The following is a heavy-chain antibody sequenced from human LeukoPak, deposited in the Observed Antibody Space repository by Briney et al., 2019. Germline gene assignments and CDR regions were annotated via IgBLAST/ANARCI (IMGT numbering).Heavy chain of an antibody. CDR1: GFTFSNAW. CDR3: TTGPALYYYDSSADY. Sequence: GGSLRLSCAASGFTFSNAWMSWVRQAPGKGLEWVGRIKGKTDGGTTDYAAPVKGRFTISRDDSKNTLYLQMNSLKTEDTAVYYCTTGPALYYYDSSADYWGQGTLVTVSS. D-gene: IGHD3-22*01. CDR2: IKGKTDGGTT. J-gene: IGHJ4*02. V-gene: IGHV3-15*01.